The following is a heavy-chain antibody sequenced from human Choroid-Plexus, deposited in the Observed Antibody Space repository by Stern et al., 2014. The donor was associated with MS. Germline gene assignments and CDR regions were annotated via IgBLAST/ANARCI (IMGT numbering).Heavy chain of an antibody. CDR2: IYYSGST. CDR3: ARGPPDYYDSSGYYTY. V-gene: IGHV4-31*03. J-gene: IGHJ4*02. Sequence: QVQLQESGPGLVKPSQTLSLTCTVSGGSTSRGGYYWSWIRQHPGKGLEWIGSIYYSGSTYYNPSLKSRVSISVDTSKNQFSLKLSSVTAADTAVYYCARGPPDYYDSSGYYTYWGQGTLVTVSS. CDR1: GGSTSRGGYY. D-gene: IGHD3-22*01.